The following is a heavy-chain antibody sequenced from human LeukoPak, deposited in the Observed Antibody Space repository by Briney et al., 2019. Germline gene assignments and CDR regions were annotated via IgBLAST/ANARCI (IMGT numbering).Heavy chain of an antibody. V-gene: IGHV1-69*05. Sequence: ASVKVSCKASGYTFTSYGISWVRQAPGQGLEWMGGIIPIFGTANYAQKFQGRVTITTDESTSTAYMELSSLRSEDTAVYYCARAPVWGSGSYSLNLAPGSIWGQGTMVTVSS. J-gene: IGHJ3*02. D-gene: IGHD3-10*01. CDR2: IIPIFGTA. CDR1: GYTFTSYG. CDR3: ARAPVWGSGSYSLNLAPGSI.